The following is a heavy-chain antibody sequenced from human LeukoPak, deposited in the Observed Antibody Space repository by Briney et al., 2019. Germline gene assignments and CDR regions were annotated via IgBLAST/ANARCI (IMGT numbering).Heavy chain of an antibody. CDR1: GHSSNTFG. CDR2: ISPYTQNT. D-gene: IGHD1-1*01. CDR3: ARDEETPTYPNWIDT. Sequence: ASVKVSCKASGHSSNTFGITWVRQAPGQGLEWMGWISPYTQNTNFAQKFQGRVTLTADISTSIAHMEVRSLRSDDTAVYYCARDEETPTYPNWIDTWGQGTLVTVSS. V-gene: IGHV1-18*01. J-gene: IGHJ5*02.